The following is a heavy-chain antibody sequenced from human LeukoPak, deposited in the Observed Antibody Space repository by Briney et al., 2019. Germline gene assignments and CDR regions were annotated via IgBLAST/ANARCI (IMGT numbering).Heavy chain of an antibody. D-gene: IGHD1-26*01. Sequence: GGSLRLSCAASGFTFSNYAMHWVRQAPGKGLEWVAAMSYDGSDKYSADSVKGRFAISRDNSKNTLYLQMNSLKTEDTAVYYCTTDFIKVGATYAYYFDYWGQGTLVAVSS. V-gene: IGHV3-30*09. CDR3: TTDFIKVGATYAYYFDY. CDR1: GFTFSNYA. J-gene: IGHJ4*02. CDR2: MSYDGSDK.